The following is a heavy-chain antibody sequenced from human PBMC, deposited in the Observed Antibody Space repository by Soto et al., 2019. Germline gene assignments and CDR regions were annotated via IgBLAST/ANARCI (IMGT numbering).Heavy chain of an antibody. CDR3: ARDDSSSSWPGFDY. CDR2: ISSSSSYI. CDR1: GFTFSSYS. V-gene: IGHV3-21*01. D-gene: IGHD6-6*01. Sequence: GGSLRLSCAASGFTFSSYSMNWVRQAPGKGLEWVSSISSSSSYIYYADSVKGRFTISRDNAKNSLYLQMNSLRAEDTAVYYCARDDSSSSWPGFDYWGQGTLVTVSS. J-gene: IGHJ4*02.